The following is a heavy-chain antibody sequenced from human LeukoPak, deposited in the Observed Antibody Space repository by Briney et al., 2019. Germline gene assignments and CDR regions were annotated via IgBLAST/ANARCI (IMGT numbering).Heavy chain of an antibody. V-gene: IGHV4-4*07. CDR2: IYTSGST. Sequence: PSETLSLTXTLSGGSISSYFWSWLRQPAGKGLEWIGRIYTSGSTTYNPSLKGRATMSVDTSRDQFSLKLSSVTAADTAVYYCARGGSPQGYWGQGTLVTVSS. J-gene: IGHJ4*02. CDR1: GGSISSYF. D-gene: IGHD1-26*01. CDR3: ARGGSPQGY.